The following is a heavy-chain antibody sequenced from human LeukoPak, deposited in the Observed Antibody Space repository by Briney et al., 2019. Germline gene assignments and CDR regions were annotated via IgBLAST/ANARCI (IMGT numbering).Heavy chain of an antibody. CDR3: AGGDFDILTGHTTTSDY. J-gene: IGHJ4*02. V-gene: IGHV1-2*02. Sequence: ASVKVSCKASGYTFTGYYMHWVRQAPGQGLEGMGWINPNSGGTNYAQKFRGRVTMTRDTSISTAYMELHRLTSDDTAVYYCAGGDFDILTGHTTTSDYWGQGTLVIVSS. D-gene: IGHD3-9*01. CDR1: GYTFTGYY. CDR2: INPNSGGT.